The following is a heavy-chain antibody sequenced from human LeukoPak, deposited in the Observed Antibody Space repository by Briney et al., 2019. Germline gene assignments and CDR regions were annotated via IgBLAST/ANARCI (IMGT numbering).Heavy chain of an antibody. J-gene: IGHJ4*02. D-gene: IGHD3-22*01. CDR2: IDYSGNT. CDR1: GVSISSYY. Sequence: PSETLSLTCTVSGVSISSYYWTWIRQPPGKGLEWIGNIDYSGNTRYNPSLKSRVTISVDTSKNQFSLKLSSVTAADTAVYYCARWYYDSSGYRYFDYWGQGTLVTVSS. V-gene: IGHV4-59*01. CDR3: ARWYYDSSGYRYFDY.